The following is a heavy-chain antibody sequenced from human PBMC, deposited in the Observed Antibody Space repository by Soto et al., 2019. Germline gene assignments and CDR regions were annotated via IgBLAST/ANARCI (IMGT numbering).Heavy chain of an antibody. Sequence: SQTLSLTCAISGDSVSSNSAAWNWIRQSPSRGLEWLGRTYYRSKWYNDYAVSVKSRITINPDTSKNQFSLQLNSVTPEDTAVYYCARDGMGSSWWGDYYYYYGMDVWGQGXTVTVSS. D-gene: IGHD6-13*01. V-gene: IGHV6-1*01. J-gene: IGHJ6*02. CDR2: TYYRSKWYN. CDR1: GDSVSSNSAA. CDR3: ARDGMGSSWWGDYYYYYGMDV.